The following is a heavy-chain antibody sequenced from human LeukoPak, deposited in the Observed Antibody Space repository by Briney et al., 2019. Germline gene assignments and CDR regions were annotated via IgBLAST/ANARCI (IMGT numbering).Heavy chain of an antibody. D-gene: IGHD6-13*01. V-gene: IGHV3-21*01. CDR1: GFTFSSYS. CDR3: ARSCSSAVDWFDP. Sequence: GGTLRLSCAASGFTFSSYSTNGVRDAPGKGLECVSCITSTSSYIYYADSSKGRFTISRDHAKNSLYLHMNSLTAADTAVYYCARSCSSAVDWFDPWGQGTLVTVSS. CDR2: ITSTSSYI. J-gene: IGHJ5*02.